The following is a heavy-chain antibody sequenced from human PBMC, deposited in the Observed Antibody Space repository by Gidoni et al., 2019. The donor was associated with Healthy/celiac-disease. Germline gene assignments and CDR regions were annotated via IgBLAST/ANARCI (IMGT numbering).Heavy chain of an antibody. CDR2: IYYSGST. V-gene: IGHV4-30-4*01. CDR1: GGSISSGDYY. D-gene: IGHD6-6*01. J-gene: IGHJ4*02. Sequence: QVQLQESGPGLVKPSQTLSLTCTVSGGSISSGDYYWSWIRQPPGKGLEWIGYIYYSGSTYYNPSLKSRVTISVDTSKNQFSLKLSSVTAADTAVYYCARGFFPSSIAARHFDYWGQGTLVTVSS. CDR3: ARGFFPSSIAARHFDY.